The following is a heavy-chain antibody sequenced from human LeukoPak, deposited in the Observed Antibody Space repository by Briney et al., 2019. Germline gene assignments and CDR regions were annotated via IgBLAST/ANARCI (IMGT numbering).Heavy chain of an antibody. V-gene: IGHV1-69*04. CDR3: ANASSGIAAAFYFDY. D-gene: IGHD6-13*01. J-gene: IGHJ4*02. Sequence: SVKVSCKASGGTFSSYAISWVRQAPGQGLEWMGRIIPILGIANYAQKFQGRVTITADKSTSTAYMELSSLRSEDTAVYYCANASSGIAAAFYFDYWGQGTLVTVSS. CDR1: GGTFSSYA. CDR2: IIPILGIA.